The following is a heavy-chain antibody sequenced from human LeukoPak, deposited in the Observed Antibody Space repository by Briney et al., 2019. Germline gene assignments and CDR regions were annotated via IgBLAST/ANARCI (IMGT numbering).Heavy chain of an antibody. CDR3: ARLSGNFVPAVINY. CDR1: GGSISSYY. J-gene: IGHJ4*02. CDR2: IYYSGST. Sequence: SETLSLTCTVSGGSISSYYWGWIRQPPGKGLEWTGYIYYSGSTKYNPSLKSRVTISLDTSKNQLSLKLRSVTAADTAVYYCARLSGNFVPAVINYWGQGTLVTVSS. V-gene: IGHV4-59*08. D-gene: IGHD4-23*01.